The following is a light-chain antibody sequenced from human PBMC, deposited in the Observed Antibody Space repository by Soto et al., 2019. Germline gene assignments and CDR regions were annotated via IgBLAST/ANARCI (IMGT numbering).Light chain of an antibody. CDR3: LLYLSGHVRL. CDR2: NTN. V-gene: IGLV7-43*01. CDR1: TGEVTSGYF. Sequence: QAVVTQEPSLTVSPGGTVTLTCASSTGEVTSGYFPNWIQQKPGQAPRSLIYNTNNKHSWTPARFSGSLLGGKATLTLSGVQPEDEAEYYCLLYLSGHVRLIGGGTKQTVL. J-gene: IGLJ2*01.